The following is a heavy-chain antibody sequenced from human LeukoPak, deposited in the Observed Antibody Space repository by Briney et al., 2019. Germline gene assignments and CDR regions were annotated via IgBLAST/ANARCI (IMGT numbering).Heavy chain of an antibody. CDR3: AKERDTAMVTIDY. CDR1: GFTFSSYG. V-gene: IGHV3-30*02. D-gene: IGHD5-18*01. CDR2: IRYDGSNK. Sequence: GGSLRLSCAASGFTFSSYGMHWVRQAPGKGLEWVAFIRYDGSNKYYADSVKGRFTISRDNSKNTLCLQMNSLRAEDTAVYYCAKERDTAMVTIDYWGQGTLVTVSS. J-gene: IGHJ4*02.